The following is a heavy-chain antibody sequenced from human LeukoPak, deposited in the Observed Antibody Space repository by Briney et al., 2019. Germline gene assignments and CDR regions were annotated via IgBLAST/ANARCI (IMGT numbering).Heavy chain of an antibody. J-gene: IGHJ4*02. CDR3: ARDREAAGQKLTDY. V-gene: IGHV1-18*01. CDR2: ISVYNGHT. Sequence: ASVKVSCKASGYTFTNYGITWVRQAPGQGLEWMGWISVYNGHTNHAQKLQGRVTMTTDTSTSTAYMELRSLRSDDTAIYYCARDREAAGQKLTDYWGQGTLVTVSS. D-gene: IGHD6-13*01. CDR1: GYTFTNYG.